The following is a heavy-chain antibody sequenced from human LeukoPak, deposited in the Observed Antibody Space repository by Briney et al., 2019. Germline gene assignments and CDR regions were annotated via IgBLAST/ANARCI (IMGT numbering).Heavy chain of an antibody. D-gene: IGHD3-16*02. Sequence: GGSLRLSYAASGFDFSSNWMHWVRHAPGQGLEWVANIKQDGSEKYYVDSVKGRFTISRDNAKNSLYLQMNSLRAEDTAVYYCARDRHYDYVWGSYRYTGDAFDIWGQGTMVTVSS. CDR2: IKQDGSEK. J-gene: IGHJ3*02. V-gene: IGHV3-7*03. CDR1: GFDFSSNW. CDR3: ARDRHYDYVWGSYRYTGDAFDI.